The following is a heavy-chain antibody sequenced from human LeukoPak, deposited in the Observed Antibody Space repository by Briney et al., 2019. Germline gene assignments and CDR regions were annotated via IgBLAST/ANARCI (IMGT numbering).Heavy chain of an antibody. D-gene: IGHD6-19*01. V-gene: IGHV1-2*02. J-gene: IGHJ4*02. CDR3: ATLRRSGWYIGD. CDR2: INPYSGGT. Sequence: GASAKVSCKASGYSFTYYYIHLVRQAPGQGLEWMGWINPYSGGTNYAEKFQGRVTMTRDTSITTAYMELSSLNSDDTAMYYCATLRRSGWYIGDWGQGTLVTVSS. CDR1: GYSFTYYY.